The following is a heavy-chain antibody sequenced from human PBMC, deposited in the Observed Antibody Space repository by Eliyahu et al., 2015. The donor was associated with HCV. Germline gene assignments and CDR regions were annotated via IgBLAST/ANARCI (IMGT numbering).Heavy chain of an antibody. Sequence: QVQLQESGPGLVKPSETLSLTCTVSXGSXSSYYWXWIRQPAGKGLEWIGRIYTSGSTNYNPSLKSRVTMSVDTSKNQFSLKLSSVTAADTAVYFCARDWTIGGVDAFDIWGQGTMVTVSS. J-gene: IGHJ3*02. D-gene: IGHD3/OR15-3a*01. CDR1: XGSXSSYY. CDR3: ARDWTIGGVDAFDI. CDR2: IYTSGST. V-gene: IGHV4-4*07.